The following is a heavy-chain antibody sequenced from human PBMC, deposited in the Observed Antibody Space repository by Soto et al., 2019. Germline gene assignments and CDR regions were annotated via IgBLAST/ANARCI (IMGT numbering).Heavy chain of an antibody. CDR1: GFSFNDYA. J-gene: IGHJ4*02. D-gene: IGHD3-22*01. CDR2: ISSDGHHQ. Sequence: LRLSCATSGFSFNDYAMYWVRPAPGQGLEWVAIISSDGHHQFYLDNLRGRFTVSRDNSKNTLYLQMNSLRPEDTAVYYCSRGTYYPQSSGLHADYWGPGTVVTVSS. CDR3: SRGTYYPQSSGLHADY. V-gene: IGHV3-30*03.